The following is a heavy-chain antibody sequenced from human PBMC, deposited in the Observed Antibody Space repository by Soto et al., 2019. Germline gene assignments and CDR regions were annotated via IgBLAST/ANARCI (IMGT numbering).Heavy chain of an antibody. D-gene: IGHD1-26*01. CDR1: GFVFSDYG. V-gene: IGHV3-30*18. CDR3: AKEGPGGGRHFYYAMDV. CDR2: ITNDGNNE. Sequence: QMNLVESGGGVVQPGRSLRLSCAASGFVFSDYGMHWVRQAPGKGLEWVALITNDGNNEYYRESVKGRFSISRGRSTNTVDLLMNRLRPEDTGVYYCAKEGPGGGRHFYYAMDVWCQGTTVTVSS. J-gene: IGHJ6*02.